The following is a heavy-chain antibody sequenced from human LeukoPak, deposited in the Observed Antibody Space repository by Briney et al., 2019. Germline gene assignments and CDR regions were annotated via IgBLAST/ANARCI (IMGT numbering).Heavy chain of an antibody. CDR2: IRSKAYGGTT. V-gene: IGHV3-49*03. Sequence: GGSLRLSCTASGFTFGDYAMSWFRQAPGKGLEWVGFIRSKAYGGTTEYAASVKGRFTISRDDSKSIAYLQMNSLKTEDTAVYYCTRTPPPLTSQNHYYYYYMDVWGKGTTVTVSS. CDR1: GFTFGDYA. D-gene: IGHD1-14*01. J-gene: IGHJ6*03. CDR3: TRTPPPLTSQNHYYYYYMDV.